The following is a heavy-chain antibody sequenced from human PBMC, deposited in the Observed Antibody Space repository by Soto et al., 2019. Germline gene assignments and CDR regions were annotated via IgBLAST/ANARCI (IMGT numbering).Heavy chain of an antibody. J-gene: IGHJ6*02. CDR3: ARQVKHYYGMDV. V-gene: IGHV4-59*08. CDR1: GGSISSYY. Sequence: SETLSLTCTVSGGSISSYYWSWIRQPPGKGLEWIGYIYYSGSTNYNPSLKSRVTISVDTSKNQFSLKLSSVTAADTAVYFCARQVKHYYGMDVWGQETTVTVSS. CDR2: IYYSGST.